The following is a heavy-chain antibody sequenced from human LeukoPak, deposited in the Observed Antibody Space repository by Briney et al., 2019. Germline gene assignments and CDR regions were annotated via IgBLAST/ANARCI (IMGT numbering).Heavy chain of an antibody. V-gene: IGHV3-23*01. CDR3: AKDEPDYYDSSGYRHYYNGMDV. Sequence: GGSLRLSCAASGFTFSSYAMSWVRQAPGKGLEWVSAISSSGGSTYYADSVKGRFPISRDNSKNTLYLQMNSLRAEDTAVYYCAKDEPDYYDSSGYRHYYNGMDVWGQGTTVTVSS. CDR2: ISSSGGST. D-gene: IGHD3-22*01. J-gene: IGHJ6*02. CDR1: GFTFSSYA.